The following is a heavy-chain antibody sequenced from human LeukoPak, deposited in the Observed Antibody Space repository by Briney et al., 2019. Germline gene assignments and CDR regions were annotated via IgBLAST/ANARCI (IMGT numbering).Heavy chain of an antibody. CDR2: ISSSGQYI. J-gene: IGHJ4*02. Sequence: GGSLRLSCAASGFTFSSYSMNWVRQAPGKGLEWISSISSSGQYIYYADSVKGRFTISRDNAKNSVYLQMNTLTEEDTAIYYCARDKRLANFDYWGQGILVTVSS. D-gene: IGHD1-1*01. CDR3: ARDKRLANFDY. V-gene: IGHV3-21*01. CDR1: GFTFSSYS.